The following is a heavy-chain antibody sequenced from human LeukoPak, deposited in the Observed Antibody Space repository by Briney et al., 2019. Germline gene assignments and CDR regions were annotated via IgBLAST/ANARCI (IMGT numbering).Heavy chain of an antibody. V-gene: IGHV1-2*04. CDR3: ARVAVGTIFGVVIIREFDY. J-gene: IGHJ4*02. CDR2: INPNSGGT. CDR1: GYTFTGYY. Sequence: GASVKVSCKASGYTFTGYYMHWVRQAPGQGLEWMGWINPNSGGTNYAQKFQGWVTMTTDTSTSTAYMELRSLRSDDTAVYYCARVAVGTIFGVVIIREFDYWGQGTLVTVSS. D-gene: IGHD3-3*01.